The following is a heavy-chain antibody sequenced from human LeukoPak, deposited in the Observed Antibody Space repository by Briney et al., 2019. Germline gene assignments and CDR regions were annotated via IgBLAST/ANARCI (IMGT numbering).Heavy chain of an antibody. CDR1: GFSFTNYW. CDR3: ARLASGSYYYFDY. Sequence: GESLKISCKGSGFSFTNYWIGWVRQMPEKGLEWMGIIYPADSDTRYSPSFQGQVTISSDKSISTAYLQWSSLKASDDALYYCARLASGSYYYFDYWGQGTLVTVSS. J-gene: IGHJ4*02. D-gene: IGHD3-10*01. V-gene: IGHV5-51*01. CDR2: IYPADSDT.